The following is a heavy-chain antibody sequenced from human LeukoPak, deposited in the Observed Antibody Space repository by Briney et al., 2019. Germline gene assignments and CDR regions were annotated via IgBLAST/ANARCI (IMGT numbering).Heavy chain of an antibody. J-gene: IGHJ5*02. Sequence: ASVKVSCKASGYTFTGYYMHWVRQAPGQRLEWMGCINPNSGGTNYAQKFKGRVTMTRDTSISTAYMELSRLRSDDTAVYYCARDGSSSSLNWFDPWGQGTLVTVSS. CDR1: GYTFTGYY. CDR3: ARDGSSSSLNWFDP. V-gene: IGHV1-2*02. D-gene: IGHD6-6*01. CDR2: INPNSGGT.